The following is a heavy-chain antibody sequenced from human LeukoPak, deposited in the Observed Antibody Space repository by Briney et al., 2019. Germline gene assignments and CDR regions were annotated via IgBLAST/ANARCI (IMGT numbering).Heavy chain of an antibody. V-gene: IGHV3-74*01. Sequence: GESLKISCAASGFTFSSYWMHWVRQAPGKGLVWVSRINSDGSSTSYADSVKGRFTISRDNAKNTLYLQMNSLRAEDTAVYYCASGYSYGYFGYWGQGTLVTVSS. CDR2: INSDGSST. CDR1: GFTFSSYW. CDR3: ASGYSYGYFGY. D-gene: IGHD5-18*01. J-gene: IGHJ4*02.